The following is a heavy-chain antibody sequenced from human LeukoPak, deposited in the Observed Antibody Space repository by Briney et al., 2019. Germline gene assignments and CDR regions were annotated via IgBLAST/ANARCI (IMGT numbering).Heavy chain of an antibody. J-gene: IGHJ5*02. CDR3: ARNERNWFDP. V-gene: IGHV3-53*01. CDR1: GFTVSSNY. CDR2: LYSGGTT. Sequence: GGSLRLSCAASGFTVSSNYMSWVRQAPGKGLEWVSVLYSGGTTCYADSVKGRFTISRDNSKNTLYLQMNSLRAEDTAVYYCARNERNWFDPWGQGTLVTVSS. D-gene: IGHD1-1*01.